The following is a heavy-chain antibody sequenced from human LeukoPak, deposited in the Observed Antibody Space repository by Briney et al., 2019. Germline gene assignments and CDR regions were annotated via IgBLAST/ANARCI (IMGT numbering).Heavy chain of an antibody. CDR2: INWNGGST. Sequence: PGGSLGLSCAASGFTFDDYGMSWVRQAPGKGLEWVSGINWNGGSTGYADSVKGRFTISRDNAKNSLYLQMNSLRAEDTALYYCARAGYCSSTSCYSFDPWGQGTLVTVSS. V-gene: IGHV3-20*04. D-gene: IGHD2-2*01. CDR1: GFTFDDYG. J-gene: IGHJ5*02. CDR3: ARAGYCSSTSCYSFDP.